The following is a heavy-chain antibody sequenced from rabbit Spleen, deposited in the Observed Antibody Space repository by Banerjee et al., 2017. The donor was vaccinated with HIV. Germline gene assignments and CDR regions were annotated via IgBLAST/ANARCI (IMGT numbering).Heavy chain of an antibody. V-gene: IGHV1S40*01. Sequence: VESGGGLVQPGASLTLTCTASGFSFSSSYDMCWVRQAPGKGLEWIACIYTGNSKSYIAGWARGHFTISRTSSTTVTLQMTSLTVADTATYFCARDTSSSFSSYGMDLWGPGTLVTVS. CDR3: ARDTSSSFSSYGMDL. J-gene: IGHJ6*01. CDR2: IYTGNSKS. D-gene: IGHD1-1*01. CDR1: GFSFSSSYD.